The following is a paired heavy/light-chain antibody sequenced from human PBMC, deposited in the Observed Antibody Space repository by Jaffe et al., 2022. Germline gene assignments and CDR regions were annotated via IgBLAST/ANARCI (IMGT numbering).Light chain of an antibody. Sequence: QSVLTQPPSASGTPGQRVTISCSGSSSNIGSNYVYWYQQLPGTAPKLLIYRNNQRPSGVPDRFSGSKSGTSASLAISGLRSEDEADYYCAAWDDSLSAAYVFGTGTKVTVL. CDR1: SSNIGSNY. J-gene: IGLJ1*01. CDR2: RNN. CDR3: AAWDDSLSAAYV. V-gene: IGLV1-47*01.
Heavy chain of an antibody. CDR1: GFSLSTSGVG. CDR2: IYWNDDK. D-gene: IGHD2-15*01. CDR3: ARVLGYCSGGSCYPTPEYFQH. J-gene: IGHJ1*01. Sequence: QITLKESGPTLVKPTQTLTLTCTFSGFSLSTSGVGVGWIRQPPGKALEWLALIYWNDDKRYSPSLKSRLTITKDTSKNQVVLTMTNMDPVDTATYYCARVLGYCSGGSCYPTPEYFQHWGQGTLVTVSS. V-gene: IGHV2-5*01.